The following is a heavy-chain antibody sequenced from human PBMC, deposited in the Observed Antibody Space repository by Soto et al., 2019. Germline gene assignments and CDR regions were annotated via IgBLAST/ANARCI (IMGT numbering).Heavy chain of an antibody. J-gene: IGHJ4*02. D-gene: IGHD3-9*01. Sequence: PGGSLRLSCAASGFTFTSYAMNWVRLAPGKGLEWVSGIFQNGETFYTGSVKGRFTISRDDYKNMVYLQMDSLRADDTALYYCAKDRQPDGIWTFDYWGQVILVTVSS. V-gene: IGHV3-23*01. CDR3: AKDRQPDGIWTFDY. CDR1: GFTFTSYA. CDR2: IFQNGET.